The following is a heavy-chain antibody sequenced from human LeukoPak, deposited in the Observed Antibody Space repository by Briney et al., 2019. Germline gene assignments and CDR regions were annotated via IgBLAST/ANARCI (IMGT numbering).Heavy chain of an antibody. CDR1: GGTFSSYA. J-gene: IGHJ6*03. Sequence: GASVKVSCKASGGTFSSYAISWVRQAPGQGLEWMGGIIPIFGTANYAQKFQGRVTITADKSTSTAYMELSSLRSEDTAVYYCARGPFWDFWSGRYMDVWGKGTTVTVSS. CDR2: IIPIFGTA. D-gene: IGHD3-3*01. V-gene: IGHV1-69*06. CDR3: ARGPFWDFWSGRYMDV.